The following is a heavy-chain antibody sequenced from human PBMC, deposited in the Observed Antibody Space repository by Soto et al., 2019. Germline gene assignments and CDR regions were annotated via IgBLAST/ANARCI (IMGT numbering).Heavy chain of an antibody. D-gene: IGHD4-4*01. Sequence: GGSLRLSCAASGFTFSSYWMSWVRQAPGKGLEWVANIKQDGSEKYYVDSVKGRFTISRDNAKNTLYLQMNSLRDDDTAIYYCARCHRPSYTSDYWGQGTLVTVS. CDR2: IKQDGSEK. V-gene: IGHV3-7*01. J-gene: IGHJ4*02. CDR3: ARCHRPSYTSDY. CDR1: GFTFSSYW.